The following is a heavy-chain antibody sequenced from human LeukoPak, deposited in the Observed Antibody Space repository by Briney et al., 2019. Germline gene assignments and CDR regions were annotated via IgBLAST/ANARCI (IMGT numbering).Heavy chain of an antibody. J-gene: IGHJ4*02. Sequence: GGSLRLSCVASGFTLSSYNMNWVRQAPGKGLEWVSYISFSVNTKYYGDSVKGRFTISRDNAKNSLYLHMDSLRAEDTAVYYCARGAYSSGWAYFDHWGQGTLVTVSS. D-gene: IGHD6-19*01. CDR3: ARGAYSSGWAYFDH. V-gene: IGHV3-48*04. CDR2: ISFSVNTK. CDR1: GFTLSSYN.